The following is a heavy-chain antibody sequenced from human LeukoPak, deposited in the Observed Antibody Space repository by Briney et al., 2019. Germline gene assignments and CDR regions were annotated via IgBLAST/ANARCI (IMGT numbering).Heavy chain of an antibody. V-gene: IGHV3-23*01. CDR3: AKAGFGSGHAFDI. CDR1: GFTFSSYA. D-gene: IGHD3-10*01. CDR2: ISGSGGST. J-gene: IGHJ3*02. Sequence: GGSLRLYCAATGFTFSSYAMSRVRKAPWKGMEWVAAISGSGGSTYNADSLKGRFTISRDNSKNTLYLQMNSLRAEDTAVYYCAKAGFGSGHAFDIWGQGTMVTVSS.